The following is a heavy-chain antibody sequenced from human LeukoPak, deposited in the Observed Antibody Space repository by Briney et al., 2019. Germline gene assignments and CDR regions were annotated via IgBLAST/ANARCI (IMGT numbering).Heavy chain of an antibody. Sequence: GSLRLSCAASGFTFSSYRMNWVRQAPGKGLEWISYVSYSSSTIYYADSVKGRFTISRDNAKNSLYLQMNSLRDEDTAVYYCARDAHIVRGVNPLDYWGQGTLVTVSS. V-gene: IGHV3-48*02. J-gene: IGHJ4*02. CDR2: VSYSSSTI. CDR1: GFTFSSYR. CDR3: ARDAHIVRGVNPLDY. D-gene: IGHD3-10*01.